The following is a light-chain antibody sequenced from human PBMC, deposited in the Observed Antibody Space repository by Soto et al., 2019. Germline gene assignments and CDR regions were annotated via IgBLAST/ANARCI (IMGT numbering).Light chain of an antibody. CDR3: QQYVSWT. CDR2: GTS. J-gene: IGKJ1*01. V-gene: IGKV3-20*01. Sequence: EIVLTRSPGTLSVSPGERATLSCRASQTISRNYLAWYQQKPGQAPSLLIYGTSSRATGIPDRFSGSGSGTDFTLTISRLEPEVSAIYYCQQYVSWTFGQGTKLEIK. CDR1: QTISRNY.